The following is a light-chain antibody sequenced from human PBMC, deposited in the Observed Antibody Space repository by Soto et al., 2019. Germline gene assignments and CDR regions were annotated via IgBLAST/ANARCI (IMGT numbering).Light chain of an antibody. CDR2: AAS. V-gene: IGKV1-8*01. CDR1: QSISSY. Sequence: IRMTQSPSSLSASTGDRVTITCRANQSISSYLAWYQQKPGKAPKLLIYAASTLQSGVPSRFSGSGSGTDFTLTISCLQSEDFATYYCQQYYSYPQTFGQGTKVDIK. J-gene: IGKJ1*01. CDR3: QQYYSYPQT.